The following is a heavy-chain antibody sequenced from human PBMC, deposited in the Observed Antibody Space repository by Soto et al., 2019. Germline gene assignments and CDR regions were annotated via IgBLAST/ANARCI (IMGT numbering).Heavy chain of an antibody. D-gene: IGHD6-6*01. CDR1: GYTFTSNG. CDR3: ARDKPQQIVGYNYYYGLDV. J-gene: IGHJ6*02. V-gene: IGHV1-18*04. Sequence: QGQLVQSGGEVKKPGASVKVSCKASGYTFTSNGISWVRQAPGQGLEWMGWISGYNSDTDYAQKFQGRVTMTTDTSTSTAYMEVRSLRPDDTAVYYCARDKPQQIVGYNYYYGLDVWGQGTTVTVSS. CDR2: ISGYNSDT.